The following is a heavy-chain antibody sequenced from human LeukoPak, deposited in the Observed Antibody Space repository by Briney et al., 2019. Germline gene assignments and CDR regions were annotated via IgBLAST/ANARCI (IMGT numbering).Heavy chain of an antibody. CDR2: IYYSGST. V-gene: IGHV4-59*08. Sequence: SETLSLTCTVSGGSISSYYWSWIRQPPGKGLEWIGYIYYSGSTNYNPSLKSRVTISVDTSKNQFSLKLSSVTAADTAVYYCARSIVVVPAAIHNWFDPWGQGTLVTVSS. CDR1: GGSISSYY. CDR3: ARSIVVVPAAIHNWFDP. J-gene: IGHJ5*02. D-gene: IGHD2-2*01.